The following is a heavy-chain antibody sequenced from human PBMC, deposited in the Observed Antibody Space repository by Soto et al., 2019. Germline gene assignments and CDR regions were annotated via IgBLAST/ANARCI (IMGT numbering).Heavy chain of an antibody. CDR2: INHSGST. D-gene: IGHD3-22*01. J-gene: IGHJ4*02. V-gene: IGHV4-34*01. Sequence: SETLSLTCAVYGGSFSGYYWNCIRQPPGKGLEWIGEINHSGSTNYNPSLKSRVTISVDTSKNHFSLKLNSVTAADTAVYYCARHLPYDGSAYYYFDSWGQGTLVTVSS. CDR3: ARHLPYDGSAYYYFDS. CDR1: GGSFSGYY.